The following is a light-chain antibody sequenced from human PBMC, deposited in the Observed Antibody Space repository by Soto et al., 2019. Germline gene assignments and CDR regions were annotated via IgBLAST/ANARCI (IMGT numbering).Light chain of an antibody. CDR3: QQYNNWPPGT. J-gene: IGKJ2*01. CDR2: GTA. V-gene: IGKV3-15*01. CDR1: QSVSSN. Sequence: EIVMTQSPATLSVSPGERVTLSCRASQSVSSNLAWYQQKPGQAPRLLIYGTAASATGIPARFSGSGSGTEFTLTISSLQSEDFAVYYCQQYNNWPPGTFGQGTKVDIK.